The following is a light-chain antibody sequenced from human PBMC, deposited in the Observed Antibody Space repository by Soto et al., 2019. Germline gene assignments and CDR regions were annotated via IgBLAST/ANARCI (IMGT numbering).Light chain of an antibody. CDR3: QQRATWPPLIT. CDR1: QSVTTN. V-gene: IGKV3-11*01. CDR2: DIS. Sequence: EIVLTQSPATLSLSLGERATLSCRTSQSVTTNFAWYQQKPGQAPRLLIYDISNRATGIPDRFSGSGSGTDFTLTISSLEPEDFAVYYCQQRATWPPLITVGPGTKVEIK. J-gene: IGKJ3*01.